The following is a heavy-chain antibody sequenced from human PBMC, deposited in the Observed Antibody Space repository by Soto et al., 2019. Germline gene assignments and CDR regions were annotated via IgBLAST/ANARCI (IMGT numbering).Heavy chain of an antibody. CDR3: AKDRGRYCSSTSCYVGWFDP. V-gene: IGHV3-30*18. D-gene: IGHD2-2*01. CDR2: ISYDGSNK. Sequence: GGSLRLSCAASGFTFSSYGMHWVRQAPGKGLEWVAVISYDGSNKYYADSVKGRFTISRDNSKNTLYLQMNSLRAEDTAVYYCAKDRGRYCSSTSCYVGWFDPWGQGTLVTVSS. CDR1: GFTFSSYG. J-gene: IGHJ5*02.